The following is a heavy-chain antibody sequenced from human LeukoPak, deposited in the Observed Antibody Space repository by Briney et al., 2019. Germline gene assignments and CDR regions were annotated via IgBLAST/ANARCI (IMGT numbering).Heavy chain of an antibody. J-gene: IGHJ5*02. CDR3: ARLRYFDWSPGGWFDP. D-gene: IGHD3-9*01. CDR1: GGSFSGYY. V-gene: IGHV4-34*01. Sequence: SETLSLTCAVYGGSFSGYYWSWIRQPPGKGLEWIGEINHSGSTNYNPSLKSRVTISVDTSKNQFSLKLSSVTAADTAVYYCARLRYFDWSPGGWFDPWGQGTLVTVSS. CDR2: INHSGST.